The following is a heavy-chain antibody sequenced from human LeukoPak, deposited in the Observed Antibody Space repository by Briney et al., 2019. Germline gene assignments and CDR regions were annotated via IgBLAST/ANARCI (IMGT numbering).Heavy chain of an antibody. D-gene: IGHD1-26*01. V-gene: IGHV4-39*07. J-gene: IGHJ4*02. CDR2: IYHSGST. CDR1: GDSISSSSSY. CDR3: ARDQATIILGYFEY. Sequence: KPSETLSLTCTVSGDSISSSSSYWGWIRQPPGKGLEWIGSIYHSGSTYYNPSLKSRVTISVDTSKNQFSLKLSSVTAADTAVYYCARDQATIILGYFEYWGQGTLVTVSS.